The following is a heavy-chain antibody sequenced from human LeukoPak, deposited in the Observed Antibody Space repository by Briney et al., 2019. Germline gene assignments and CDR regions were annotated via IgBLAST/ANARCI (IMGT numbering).Heavy chain of an antibody. V-gene: IGHV4-4*07. Sequence: SETLSLTCTVSGGSINNYYWSWIRRPAGKGLEWIGRIYTRGSTNYNPAPKSRVTMSVDTSKNQCSLKLSSVTAADTAVYYFARGRYCSADICSGGDAFDIWGQGTMVCVSS. D-gene: IGHD2-15*01. J-gene: IGHJ3*02. CDR2: IYTRGST. CDR1: GGSINNYY. CDR3: ARGRYCSADICSGGDAFDI.